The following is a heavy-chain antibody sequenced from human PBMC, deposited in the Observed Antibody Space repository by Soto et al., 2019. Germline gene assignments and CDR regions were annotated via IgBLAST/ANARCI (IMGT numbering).Heavy chain of an antibody. Sequence: ASVKVSCKASGYSFTDYHVHWVRQAPGQGLEWLGRINPKSGGTSTAQKFQGWVTMTRDTSINTAYMDLTRLRSDETAVYYCARGHSTDCSNGVCSFFYNHEMDVCGQGSPITV. D-gene: IGHD2-8*01. V-gene: IGHV1-2*04. CDR3: ARGHSTDCSNGVCSFFYNHEMDV. J-gene: IGHJ6*02. CDR1: GYSFTDYH. CDR2: INPKSGGT.